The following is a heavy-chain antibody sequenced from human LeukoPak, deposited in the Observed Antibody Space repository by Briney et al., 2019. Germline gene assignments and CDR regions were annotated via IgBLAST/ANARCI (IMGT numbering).Heavy chain of an antibody. D-gene: IGHD2-21*02. CDR3: ARGFGVVTALSNYYYMDV. Sequence: SETLSLTCTVSGGSISSYNWSRIRQPPGKGLEWIGYIYYSGSTNYNPSLKSRVTISVDTSKNQFSLKLSSVTAADTAVYYCARGFGVVTALSNYYYMDVWGKGTTVTVSS. CDR1: GGSISSYN. V-gene: IGHV4-59*01. J-gene: IGHJ6*03. CDR2: IYYSGST.